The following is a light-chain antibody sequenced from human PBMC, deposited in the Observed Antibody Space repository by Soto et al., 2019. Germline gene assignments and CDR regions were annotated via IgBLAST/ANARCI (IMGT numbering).Light chain of an antibody. CDR3: AAWDDSLNGRYV. CDR2: SNN. J-gene: IGLJ1*01. Sequence: QSALTQPPSASGTPGQRVTISCSGSSSNIGSNTVNWYQQLPGTAPKLLIYSNNQWPSGVPDRFSGSKSGTSASLAISGLQSEDEADYYCAAWDDSLNGRYVFGTGTKVTVL. CDR1: SSNIGSNT. V-gene: IGLV1-44*01.